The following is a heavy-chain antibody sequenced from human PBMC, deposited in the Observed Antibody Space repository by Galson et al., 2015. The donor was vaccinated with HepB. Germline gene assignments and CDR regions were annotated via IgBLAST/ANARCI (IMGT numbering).Heavy chain of an antibody. D-gene: IGHD3-22*01. CDR1: GFTFSSYG. V-gene: IGHV3-30*02. CDR2: IRYDGSNK. J-gene: IGHJ3*02. CDR3: EKGVGHYYYDSPTAYAFDI. Sequence: SLRLSCAASGFTFSSYGMHWVRQAPGKGLKWVAFIRYDGSNKYYADSVKGRFTISRDNSKKALYLQMNSLGAEDTAVYYCEKGVGHYYYDSPTAYAFDICGQGTMVTVSS.